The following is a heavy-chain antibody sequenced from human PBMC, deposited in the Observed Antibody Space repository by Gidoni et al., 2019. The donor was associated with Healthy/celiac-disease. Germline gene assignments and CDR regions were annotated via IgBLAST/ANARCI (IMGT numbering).Heavy chain of an antibody. CDR2: MNPNSGNT. Sequence: QVQLVQSGADVKKPGTSVQVSCQTSGYTFTRYDINWLRQATGQGLEWMGWMNPNSGNTGYEQKFQGRVTMTRNTSISTAYMELSSLRSEDTAVYDCARGRIGGSYSGRAFDIWGQGTMVTVSS. D-gene: IGHD1-26*01. CDR1: GYTFTRYD. CDR3: ARGRIGGSYSGRAFDI. J-gene: IGHJ3*02. V-gene: IGHV1-8*01.